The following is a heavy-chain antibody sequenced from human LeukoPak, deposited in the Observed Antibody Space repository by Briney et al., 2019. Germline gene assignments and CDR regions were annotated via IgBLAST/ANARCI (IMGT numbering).Heavy chain of an antibody. CDR1: GYTFTSYG. Sequence: ASVKVSCKASGYTFTSYGISWVRQAPGQGLEWMGWISAYNGNTNYAQKLQGRVTMTTDTSTSTAYMELRSLRSDDTAVYYCARESLPLRYFDWLSSSDAFDIWGQGTMVTVSS. D-gene: IGHD3-9*01. J-gene: IGHJ3*02. V-gene: IGHV1-18*01. CDR2: ISAYNGNT. CDR3: ARESLPLRYFDWLSSSDAFDI.